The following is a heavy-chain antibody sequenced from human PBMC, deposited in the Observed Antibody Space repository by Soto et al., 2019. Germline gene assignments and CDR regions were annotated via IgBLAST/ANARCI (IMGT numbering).Heavy chain of an antibody. CDR2: IIPIFGTA. CDR1: GGTFSSYA. Sequence: SVKVSCKASGGTFSSYAISWVRQAPGQGLEWMGGIIPIFGTANYAQKFQGRVTITADEPTSTAYMELSSPRSEDTAVYYCARGHNIAAVNYFDYWGQGTLVTVSS. D-gene: IGHD6-6*01. V-gene: IGHV1-69*13. J-gene: IGHJ4*02. CDR3: ARGHNIAAVNYFDY.